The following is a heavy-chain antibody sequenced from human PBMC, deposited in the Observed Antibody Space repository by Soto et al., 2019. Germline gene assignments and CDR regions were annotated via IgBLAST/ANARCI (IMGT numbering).Heavy chain of an antibody. Sequence: QVQLQQWGAGLLKPSETLSLTCDVYGGSFSGYYWIWIRQPPGKGLEWLGEIIHSGGTNYSPSLKSRVTISADTSKNHSSLNLSSVTAADTAVYYCARVPSSLSVYDVDHWGQGTLVTVSS. CDR3: ARVPSSLSVYDVDH. CDR2: IIHSGGT. J-gene: IGHJ4*02. D-gene: IGHD3-3*01. V-gene: IGHV4-34*12. CDR1: GGSFSGYY.